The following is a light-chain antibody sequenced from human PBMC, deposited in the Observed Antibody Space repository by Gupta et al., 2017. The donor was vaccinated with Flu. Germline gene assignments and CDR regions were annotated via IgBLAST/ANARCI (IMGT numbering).Light chain of an antibody. CDR3: QQSDTTPYT. CDR1: QSVSTY. J-gene: IGKJ3*01. Sequence: DIQMTQSPSSLSASVGDRVVITCRASQSVSTYLNWYQQKPGKTPNLLIYAASSLRSGVPSRFSGRGSGTDFTLTIHSLQPEDFATYYCQQSDTTPYTFGPGTKLDV. V-gene: IGKV1-39*01. CDR2: AAS.